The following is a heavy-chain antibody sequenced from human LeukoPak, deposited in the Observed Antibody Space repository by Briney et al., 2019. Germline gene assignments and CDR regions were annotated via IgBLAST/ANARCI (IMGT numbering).Heavy chain of an antibody. Sequence: GGSLRLSCAASGFTFSNAWVSWVRQAPGKGLEWVGRVKSKTDGGTTDYAAPVKGRFTISSDDSKNTLFLQMNSLKTEDTAVYYCTTAYYYGNDYWGQGTLVTVSS. J-gene: IGHJ4*02. V-gene: IGHV3-15*01. CDR1: GFTFSNAW. D-gene: IGHD3-10*01. CDR2: VKSKTDGGTT. CDR3: TTAYYYGNDY.